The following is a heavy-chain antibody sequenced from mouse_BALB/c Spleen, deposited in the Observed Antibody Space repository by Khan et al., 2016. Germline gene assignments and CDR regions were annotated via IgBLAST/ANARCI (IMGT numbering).Heavy chain of an antibody. D-gene: IGHD6-1*01. CDR1: GYTFSNYW. CDR2: ILPGSGNS. J-gene: IGHJ4*01. Sequence: QVQLQQSGAELMKPGASVKISCKATGYTFSNYWIEWVKQRPGHGLEWIGDILPGSGNSNYNENLKGKATFTADTSSITAYMPLSSLTSWDSAVYYCASASFSMDYWVQGSSVTVSS. V-gene: IGHV1-9*01. CDR3: ASASFSMDY.